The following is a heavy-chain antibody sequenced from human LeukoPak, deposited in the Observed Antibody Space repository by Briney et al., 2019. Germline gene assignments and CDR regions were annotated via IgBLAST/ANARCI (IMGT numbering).Heavy chain of an antibody. J-gene: IGHJ3*02. CDR2: AYSGSN. Sequence: SQTLSLTCALSGDSVSRKAVAWNWIRQSPSRGLEWLGRAYSGSNDYAVPVKGRITINADTSKNQFSLQLNSVTPEDTAVYYCARGSNSAFDIWGLGTTVTVSS. V-gene: IGHV6-1*01. CDR1: GDSVSRKAVA. D-gene: IGHD2-8*01. CDR3: ARGSNSAFDI.